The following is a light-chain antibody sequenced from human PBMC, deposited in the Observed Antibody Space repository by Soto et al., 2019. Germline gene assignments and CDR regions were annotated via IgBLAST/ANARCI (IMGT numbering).Light chain of an antibody. CDR1: QSVSSSY. CDR3: QQYGSSRWT. V-gene: IGKV3-20*01. J-gene: IGKJ1*01. Sequence: EIVFTQSPGTLSLSPGERATLSCRASQSVSSSYLAWYQQKPGQAPRLLIYGASSRATGTPDRFSGRGSGTDFTLTISRLEPEDFAVYYCQQYGSSRWTFGQGTKGDI. CDR2: GAS.